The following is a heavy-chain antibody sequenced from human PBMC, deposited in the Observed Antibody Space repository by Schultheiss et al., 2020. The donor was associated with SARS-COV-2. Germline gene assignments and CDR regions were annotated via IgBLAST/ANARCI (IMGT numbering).Heavy chain of an antibody. V-gene: IGHV2-5*01. D-gene: IGHD1-1*01. CDR2: IYWNDDK. J-gene: IGHJ3*02. CDR1: GFSLSTSGVG. CDR3: ARSLSSWKAFDI. Sequence: SGPTLVKPTQTLTLTCTFSGFSLSTSGVGVGWIRQPPGKALEWLALIYWNDDKRYSPSLKSRLTITKDTSKSQVVLTMTNMDPVDTATYYCARSLSSWKAFDIWGQGTMVTVSS.